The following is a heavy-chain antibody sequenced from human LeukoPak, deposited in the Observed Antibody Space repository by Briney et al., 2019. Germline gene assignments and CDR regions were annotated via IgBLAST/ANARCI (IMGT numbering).Heavy chain of an antibody. D-gene: IGHD6-13*01. CDR3: TRDEAAATN. CDR2: IKQNGREK. Sequence: GGSLRLSCAGSGFTFSSYWMSWVRQAPGKGPEWVANIKQNGREKHYVDSVKGRFTISRDNAKSSLYLQMNSLRVEDTAVYYCTRDEAAATNWGQGTLVTVSS. CDR1: GFTFSSYW. J-gene: IGHJ4*02. V-gene: IGHV3-7*01.